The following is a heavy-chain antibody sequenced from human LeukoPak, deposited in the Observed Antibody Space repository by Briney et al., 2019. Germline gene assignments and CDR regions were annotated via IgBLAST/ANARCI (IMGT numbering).Heavy chain of an antibody. Sequence: ASVKVSCKASGYTFTGYYMHWVRQAPGQGLEWMGWINPNSGGTNYAQKFQGRVTMTRDTSISTAYMELSRLRSDDTAVYYCARAPGPMVVVVAVTTPGYDPGGKGTRVTVSS. CDR2: INPNSGGT. CDR1: GYTFTGYY. CDR3: ARAPGPMVVVVAVTTPGYDP. J-gene: IGHJ5*02. V-gene: IGHV1-2*02. D-gene: IGHD2-15*01.